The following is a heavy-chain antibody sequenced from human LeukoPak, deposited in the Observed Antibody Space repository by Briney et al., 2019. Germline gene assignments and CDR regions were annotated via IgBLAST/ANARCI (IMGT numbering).Heavy chain of an antibody. CDR2: IKYDGRNK. J-gene: IGHJ4*02. Sequence: GGSLRLSCAASGFTFSSYDMHWVRQAPGKGLEWVAVIKYDGRNKLYADSVKGRFTISRDNSKNTLYLHMNSLRPEDTAVYYCAKLWDVVVSATLTFDFWGQGTLVTV. V-gene: IGHV3-30*18. CDR1: GFTFSSYD. D-gene: IGHD2-15*01. CDR3: AKLWDVVVSATLTFDF.